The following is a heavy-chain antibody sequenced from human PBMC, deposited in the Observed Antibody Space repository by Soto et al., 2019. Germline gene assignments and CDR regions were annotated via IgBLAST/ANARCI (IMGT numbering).Heavy chain of an antibody. CDR2: ISYDGSNK. J-gene: IGHJ6*02. D-gene: IGHD3-3*01. V-gene: IGHV3-30-3*01. CDR3: AKGQTTIFGVVDDGMDV. CDR1: GFTFSSYA. Sequence: QVQLVESGGGVVQPGRSLRLSCAASGFTFSSYAMHWVRQAPGKGLEWVAVISYDGSNKYYADSVKGRFTISRDNSKNTLYLQRNSLRAEDTAVYYCAKGQTTIFGVVDDGMDVWGQGTTVTVSS.